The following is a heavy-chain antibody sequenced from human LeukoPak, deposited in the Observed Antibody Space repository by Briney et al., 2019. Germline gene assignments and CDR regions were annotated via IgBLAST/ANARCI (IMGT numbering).Heavy chain of an antibody. CDR2: IYSGGST. D-gene: IGHD4-17*01. CDR1: VFTVSSNY. V-gene: IGHV3-66*01. J-gene: IGHJ6*02. CDR3: ARERLEDDYGDYSSSGMDV. Sequence: PGGSLRLSCAASVFTVSSNYMSWVRQAPGKGLEWGSVIYSGGSTYYADSVKGRFTISRDNSKNTLYLQMNSLRAEDTAVYYCARERLEDDYGDYSSSGMDVWGQGTTVTVSS.